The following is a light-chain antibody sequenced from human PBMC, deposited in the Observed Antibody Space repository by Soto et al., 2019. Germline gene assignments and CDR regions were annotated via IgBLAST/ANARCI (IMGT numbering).Light chain of an antibody. CDR3: KQYGNSVT. CDR1: QSVSSRY. J-gene: IGKJ4*01. V-gene: IGKV3-20*01. Sequence: EIVLAQSPGTLSLSPGERATLSCRASQSVSSRYLAWYQQKPGQAPRLLIYVASNRATGIPDRFSGSGSETDFTINISRLEPEDFAVYHCKQYGNSVTFGGGTKVEIK. CDR2: VAS.